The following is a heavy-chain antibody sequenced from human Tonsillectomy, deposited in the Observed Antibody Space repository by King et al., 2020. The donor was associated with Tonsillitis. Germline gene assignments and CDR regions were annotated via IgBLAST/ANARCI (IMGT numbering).Heavy chain of an antibody. CDR3: TRYSSSSVFDY. Sequence: QLVQSGGGLVQPGRSLRLSCKASGYTFGDYAMSWFRQAPGKGLEWVGFIRSKAYGGTTEYAASVKGRFTISRDDSKSIAYLQMNSLKTEDTAVYYCTRYSSSSVFDYWGQGTLVTVSS. D-gene: IGHD6-6*01. V-gene: IGHV3-49*03. CDR2: IRSKAYGGTT. J-gene: IGHJ4*02. CDR1: GYTFGDYA.